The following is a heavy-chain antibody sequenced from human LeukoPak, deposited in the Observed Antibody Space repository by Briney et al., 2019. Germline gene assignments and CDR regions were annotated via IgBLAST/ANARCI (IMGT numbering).Heavy chain of an antibody. Sequence: SGGSLRLSCAASGFTFSSYWMHWVRQAPGKGLVWVSGISGSGGSTYYADSVKGRFTISRDNSKNTLYLQMNSLRAEDTAVYYCAKLPDIVVVPAAGSFDYWGQGTLVTVSS. CDR3: AKLPDIVVVPAAGSFDY. CDR1: GFTFSSYW. CDR2: ISGSGGST. J-gene: IGHJ4*02. D-gene: IGHD2-2*01. V-gene: IGHV3-23*01.